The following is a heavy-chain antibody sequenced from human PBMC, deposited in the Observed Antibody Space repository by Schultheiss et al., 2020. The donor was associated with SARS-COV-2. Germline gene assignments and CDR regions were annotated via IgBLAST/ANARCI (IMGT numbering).Heavy chain of an antibody. Sequence: GESLKISCAASGFTFSDYYMSWIRQAPGKGLEWVSYISSSGSTIYYADSVKGRFTVSRDSIKNTLYLQMNSLRVEDTAMYYCSRDTKDWGQGTLVTVSS. CDR3: SRDTKD. V-gene: IGHV3-11*04. CDR1: GFTFSDYY. J-gene: IGHJ1*01. CDR2: ISSSGSTI.